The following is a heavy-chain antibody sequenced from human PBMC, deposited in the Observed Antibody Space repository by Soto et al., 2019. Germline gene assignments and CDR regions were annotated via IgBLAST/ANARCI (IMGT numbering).Heavy chain of an antibody. J-gene: IGHJ4*02. V-gene: IGHV4-34*01. CDR1: GGSFSGYY. D-gene: IGHD6-13*01. CDR3: ARASSSWYLCYFDY. Sequence: SETLSLTCAVYGGSFSGYYWSWIRQPPGKGLEWIGEINHSGSTNYNPSLKSRVTISVDTSKKQFSLKLSSVTAADTAVYYCARASSSWYLCYFDYWGQGTMVTVYS. CDR2: INHSGST.